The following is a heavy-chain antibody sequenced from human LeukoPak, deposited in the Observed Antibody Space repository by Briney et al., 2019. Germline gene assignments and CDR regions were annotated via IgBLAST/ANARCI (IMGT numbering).Heavy chain of an antibody. Sequence: PGGSLRLSCAASGFTFSNYNMNWVRQAPGKSLEWVSSITSDGRLKYYVDSVRGRFTISRDNAKNTLYLQMNSLRAEDTAVYYCARRSAAKDAFDIWGQGTKVTVSS. V-gene: IGHV3-21*01. J-gene: IGHJ3*02. CDR2: ITSDGRLK. CDR3: ARRSAAKDAFDI. CDR1: GFTFSNYN. D-gene: IGHD6-25*01.